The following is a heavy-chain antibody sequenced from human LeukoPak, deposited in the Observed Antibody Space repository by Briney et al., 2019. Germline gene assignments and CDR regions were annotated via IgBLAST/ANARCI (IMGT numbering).Heavy chain of an antibody. V-gene: IGHV3-30*18. CDR1: GFTFSNYG. Sequence: TGGSLRLSCAASGFTFSNYGMHWVRQAPGKGLEWVTVISYDGSYKYYADSVKGRFTISRDNSKNTLYLQMNSLRAEDTAVYYCAKGKVVVVPAAILDYWGQGALVTVSS. D-gene: IGHD2-2*01. CDR2: ISYDGSYK. J-gene: IGHJ4*02. CDR3: AKGKVVVVPAAILDY.